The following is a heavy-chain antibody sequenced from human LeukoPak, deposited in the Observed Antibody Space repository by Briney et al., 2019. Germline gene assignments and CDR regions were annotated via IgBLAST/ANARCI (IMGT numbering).Heavy chain of an antibody. CDR2: INHSGST. J-gene: IGHJ4*02. V-gene: IGHV4-34*01. Sequence: SETLSLTCVVYGGSFSGYYWSWIRQPPGKGLEWIGEINHSGSTNYNPSLKSRVTISVDTSKNQFSLKLSSVTAADTAVYYCARSRYGYGYWYIDYWGQGTLVTVSS. CDR3: ARSRYGYGYWYIDY. D-gene: IGHD5-18*01. CDR1: GGSFSGYY.